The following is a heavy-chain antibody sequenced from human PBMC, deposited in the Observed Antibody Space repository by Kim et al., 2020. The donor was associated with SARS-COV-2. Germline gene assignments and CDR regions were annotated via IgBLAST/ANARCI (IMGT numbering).Heavy chain of an antibody. CDR3: AKDISAYPGYYDSSGYLGY. Sequence: GRFTISRDNSKNSLYLQMNSLRTEDTALYYCAKDISAYPGYYDSSGYLGYWGQGTLVTVSS. V-gene: IGHV3-43*01. J-gene: IGHJ4*02. D-gene: IGHD3-22*01.